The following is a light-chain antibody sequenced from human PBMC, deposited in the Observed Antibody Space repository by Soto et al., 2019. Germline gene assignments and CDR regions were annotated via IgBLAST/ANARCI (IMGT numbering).Light chain of an antibody. CDR1: QSVSNY. J-gene: IGKJ2*01. Sequence: EIVLTQSPATLSLSPGARGPLSCRASQSVSNYLAWYQQQPGQAPRLLIYDASNRATGIPARFSGSGSGTDFTLTISSLQAEDVAVYYCQQYYSIPFTFGQGTKVDI. CDR3: QQYYSIPFT. CDR2: DAS. V-gene: IGKV3-11*01.